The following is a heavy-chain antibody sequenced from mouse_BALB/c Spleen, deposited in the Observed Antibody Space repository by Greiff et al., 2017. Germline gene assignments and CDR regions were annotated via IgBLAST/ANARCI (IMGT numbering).Heavy chain of an antibody. CDR2: INPSTGYN. CDR1: GYTFTSYW. D-gene: IGHD1-1*01. CDR3: AKDTTVFFDY. Sequence: VQLQQSGAELAKPGASVKMSCKASGYTFTSYWMHWVKQRPGQGLEWIGYINPSTGYNEYNQKFKDKATLTADKSSSTAYMQLSSLTSEDSAVYYCAKDTTVFFDYWGQGTTLTVSS. J-gene: IGHJ2*01. V-gene: IGHV1-7*01.